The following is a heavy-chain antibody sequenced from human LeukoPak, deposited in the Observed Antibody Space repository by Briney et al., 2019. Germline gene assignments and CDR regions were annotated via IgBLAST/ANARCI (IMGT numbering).Heavy chain of an antibody. V-gene: IGHV4-59*11. Sequence: SESLSLTCVVSGYSITSHYWSWIRQSPGKGLEWIGNIFAGGTTNYNPSLKSRVSISMDTSKNQFSLKMTSVTAADTAIYFCARGLWFGEQDGLGIWGPGTVVTVAS. J-gene: IGHJ3*02. CDR2: IFAGGTT. CDR1: GYSITSHY. D-gene: IGHD3-10*01. CDR3: ARGLWFGEQDGLGI.